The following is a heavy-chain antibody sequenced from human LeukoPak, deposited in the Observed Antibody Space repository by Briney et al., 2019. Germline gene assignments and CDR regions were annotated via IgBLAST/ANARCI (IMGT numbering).Heavy chain of an antibody. D-gene: IGHD5-24*01. V-gene: IGHV4-59*01. CDR2: IYYSGST. CDR3: ARGRSRDGYNYDY. J-gene: IGHJ4*02. Sequence: SETLSLTCTVSGVSISTYYWSWIRQPPGKGLEWIGYIYYSGSTNYTPSLKSRVTISVDTSKNQFSLNLSSVTAADTAVYYGARGRSRDGYNYDYWGQGTLVTVSS. CDR1: GVSISTYY.